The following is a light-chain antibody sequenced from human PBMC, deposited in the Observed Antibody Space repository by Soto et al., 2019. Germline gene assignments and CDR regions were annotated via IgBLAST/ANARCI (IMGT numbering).Light chain of an antibody. J-gene: IGKJ4*01. CDR3: QQGNSFPLT. Sequence: DIQMTQSPSSVSASVGDRVTITCRASQDISSWLAWFQQKPGKAPKLLIYAASSLQIGVPSRFSDSRSGTDFTLTISSPQPEGEATFYYQQGNSFPLTCRGGTKL. V-gene: IGKV1-12*01. CDR1: QDISSW. CDR2: AAS.